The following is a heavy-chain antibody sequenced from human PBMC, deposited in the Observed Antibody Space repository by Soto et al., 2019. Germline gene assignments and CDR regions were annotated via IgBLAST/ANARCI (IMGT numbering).Heavy chain of an antibody. D-gene: IGHD4-4*01. V-gene: IGHV4-59*01. J-gene: IGHJ5*02. CDR2: IYYSGST. CDR1: GGSISSYC. Sequence: SETMSLTCPVAGGSISSYCWSWIRQPPGKGLEWIGYIYYSGSTNYNPSLKSRVTISVDTSKNQFSLKLSSVTAADTAVYYCARNGGGAFYSNLDPWGQGTLVTVSS. CDR3: ARNGGGAFYSNLDP.